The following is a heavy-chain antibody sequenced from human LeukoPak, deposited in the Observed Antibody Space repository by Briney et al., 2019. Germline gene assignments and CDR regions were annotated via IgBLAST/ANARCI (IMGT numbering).Heavy chain of an antibody. J-gene: IGHJ4*02. V-gene: IGHV3-72*01. CDR1: GFTFSDHA. CDR2: IRNKANSYTT. D-gene: IGHD1-26*01. CDR3: TRLVGAND. Sequence: PAGSLRLSCAASGFTFSDHAMDWVRQAPGKGLEWVGRIRNKANSYTTEYPASVQGRFTVSRDDSMYSLYLQMNSMKTEDTAVYYCTRLVGANDWGQGTLVTVSS.